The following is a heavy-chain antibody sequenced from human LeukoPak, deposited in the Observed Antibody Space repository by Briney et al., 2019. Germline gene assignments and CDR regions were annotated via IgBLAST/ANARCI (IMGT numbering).Heavy chain of an antibody. CDR2: ISDSGGRT. V-gene: IGHV3-23*01. CDR1: GITLNNYG. D-gene: IGHD3-22*01. Sequence: GGSLRLSCAVSGITLNNYGMSWVRQAPGKGLEWVAGISDSGGRTTYADSVKGRFTISRDNPKNTLYLQMNSLRAEDTAVYFCAKRGVVIRVILVGFHKQAYYFDSWGQGALVTVSS. J-gene: IGHJ4*02. CDR3: AKRGVVIRVILVGFHKQAYYFDS.